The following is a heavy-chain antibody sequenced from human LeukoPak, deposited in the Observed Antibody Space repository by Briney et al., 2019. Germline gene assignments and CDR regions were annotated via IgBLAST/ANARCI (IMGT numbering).Heavy chain of an antibody. D-gene: IGHD1-7*01. CDR1: GYTFTGYY. J-gene: IGHJ4*02. CDR3: ARDGLEITGTTWFDY. V-gene: IGHV1-2*02. Sequence: ASVKVSCKASGYTFTGYYMHWVRQAPGQGLEWMGWINPNSGGTNYAQKFQGRVTMTRDTSISTAYMELSRLRSDDTAVYYCARDGLEITGTTWFDYWGQGTLVTVSS. CDR2: INPNSGGT.